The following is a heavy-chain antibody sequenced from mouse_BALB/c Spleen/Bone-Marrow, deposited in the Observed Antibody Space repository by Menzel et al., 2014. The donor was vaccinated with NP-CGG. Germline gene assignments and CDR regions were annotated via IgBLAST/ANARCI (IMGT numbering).Heavy chain of an antibody. D-gene: IGHD1-1*01. CDR1: GYTFTNYW. Sequence: QVQLKESGAELVRPGTSVKISCKASGYTFTNYWLGWVKQRPGHGLEWIGDIYPGGGYTNYNEKFKGKATLTADTSSSTAYMQLSSLTSEDSAVYFCARSYGYAMDYWGQGTSVTVSS. J-gene: IGHJ4*01. CDR3: ARSYGYAMDY. V-gene: IGHV1-63*02. CDR2: IYPGGGYT.